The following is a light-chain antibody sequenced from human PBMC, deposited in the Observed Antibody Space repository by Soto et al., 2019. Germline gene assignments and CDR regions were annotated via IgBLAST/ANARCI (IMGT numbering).Light chain of an antibody. CDR2: DAS. CDR1: QSISTL. CDR3: QQYNSYSLWT. Sequence: IHMTHAPSTLSASVLYRVTITFLASQSISTLLAWYQQKPGKAPELLISDASSLESGVPSRFSGSGSGAEFTLTISSLQPDDFATYYCQQYNSYSLWTFGQGTKVDIK. J-gene: IGKJ1*01. V-gene: IGKV1-5*01.